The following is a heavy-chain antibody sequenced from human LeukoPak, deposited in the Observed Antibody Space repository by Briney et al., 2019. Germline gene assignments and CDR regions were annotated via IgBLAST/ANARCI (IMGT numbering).Heavy chain of an antibody. V-gene: IGHV3-48*01. CDR3: ARFEGGRPF. CDR2: ISSSSSTI. D-gene: IGHD3-16*01. Sequence: GGSLRLSCAASGFTFSYYSMNWVRQAPGKGLEWVSYISSSSSTIYYADSVKGRFTISRDNAKNSLYLQMNSLRAEDTALYYCARFEGGRPFWGQGTLVTVSS. CDR1: GFTFSYYS. J-gene: IGHJ4*02.